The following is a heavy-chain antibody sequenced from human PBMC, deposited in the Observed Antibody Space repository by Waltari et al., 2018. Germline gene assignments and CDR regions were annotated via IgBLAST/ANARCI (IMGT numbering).Heavy chain of an antibody. CDR3: ARVGGFYDSSGYYHSANVFDI. V-gene: IGHV3-7*01. Sequence: EVQLVESGGNLVQPGGSLRLSCAASGFTFSTYLMSWVRQAPGKGLEWVANIKQDGSEKYYVDSVKGRFTISRDNTKNSLYVQMNNLRAEDTAVYYCARVGGFYDSSGYYHSANVFDIWGQGTMVTVSS. J-gene: IGHJ3*02. CDR1: GFTFSTYL. D-gene: IGHD3-22*01. CDR2: IKQDGSEK.